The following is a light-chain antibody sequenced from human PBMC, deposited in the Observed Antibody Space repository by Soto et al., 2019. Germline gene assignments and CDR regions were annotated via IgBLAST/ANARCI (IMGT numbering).Light chain of an antibody. CDR3: QSYDSSLSGQGV. Sequence: QSVLTQPPSVSGAPGQRVTMSCTGSSSNIGAGYDVHWYQQLPGTAPKLLIFGNTNRPSGVPDRFSGSKSGTSASLAITGLQAEDEADYYCQSYDSSLSGQGVFGTGTKLTVL. CDR1: SSNIGAGYD. V-gene: IGLV1-40*01. J-gene: IGLJ1*01. CDR2: GNT.